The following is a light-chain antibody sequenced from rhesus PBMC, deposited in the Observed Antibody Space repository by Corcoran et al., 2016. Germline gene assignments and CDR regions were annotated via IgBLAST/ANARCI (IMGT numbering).Light chain of an antibody. V-gene: IGKV1-44*02. Sequence: DIQMTQSPSSLSASVGDRVTITCRASQTISSYLAWYQQKPGKVPKLLIFDASSSERGVPSRFSGSGSGTEYTLTISSLQPEDFAAYYCLQHNTYPWTFGQGTKVEIK. CDR2: DAS. CDR1: QTISSY. J-gene: IGKJ1*01. CDR3: LQHNTYPWT.